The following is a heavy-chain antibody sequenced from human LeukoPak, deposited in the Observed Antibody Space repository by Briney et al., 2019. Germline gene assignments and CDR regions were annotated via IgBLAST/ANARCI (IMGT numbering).Heavy chain of an antibody. CDR1: GFTFNTYN. CDR3: AKDDGWVQYAN. D-gene: IGHD5-24*01. J-gene: IGHJ4*02. V-gene: IGHV3-21*04. CDR2: ISSSSSYI. Sequence: GGSLRLSCAGSGFTFNTYNMNWVRQAPGKGLEWVSSISSSSSYIYHADSVKGRFTISRDNAKNSLYLQMNSLRAEDTAVYYCAKDDGWVQYANWGQGTLVTVSS.